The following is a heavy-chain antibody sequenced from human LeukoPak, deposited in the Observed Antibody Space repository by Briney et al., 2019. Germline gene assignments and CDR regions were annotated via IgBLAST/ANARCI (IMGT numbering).Heavy chain of an antibody. CDR1: GFTFSDYY. Sequence: GGSLRLSCAASGFTFSDYYMSWIRQAPGKGLEWVSYISSSGSTIYYTDSVKGRFTISRDNAKNSLYLQMNSLRAEDTAVYYCARENYYDSSGEAFDYWGQGTLVTVSS. D-gene: IGHD3-22*01. CDR3: ARENYYDSSGEAFDY. CDR2: ISSSGSTI. V-gene: IGHV3-11*04. J-gene: IGHJ4*02.